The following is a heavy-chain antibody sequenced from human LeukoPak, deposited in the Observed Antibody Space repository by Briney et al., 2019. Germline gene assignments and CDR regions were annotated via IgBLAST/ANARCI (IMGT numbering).Heavy chain of an antibody. D-gene: IGHD6-13*01. J-gene: IGHJ5*02. V-gene: IGHV4-59*08. CDR2: IYYSGST. CDR1: GGSISTYY. CDR3: ARHEWGAAAPPFDP. Sequence: SETLSLTCTVSGGSISTYYWSWIRQPPGKGLEWIGYIYYSGSTNYNPSLKSRVTMSVDTSKNQFSLKLSSVTAADTAVYYCARHEWGAAAPPFDPWGQGTLVTVSS.